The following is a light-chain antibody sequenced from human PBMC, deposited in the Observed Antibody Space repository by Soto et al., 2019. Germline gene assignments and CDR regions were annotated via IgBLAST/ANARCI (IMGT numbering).Light chain of an antibody. CDR2: AAS. Sequence: DIQMTQSPSSLSASVGDRVTITCRASQSIRSYLNWYQQKPGKAPKLLIYAASNLQSGVPSRFSDSGSGTDFTLTISSLQPEDFATYYCQQSYSTPRTFGQGTKVEIK. CDR1: QSIRSY. J-gene: IGKJ1*01. CDR3: QQSYSTPRT. V-gene: IGKV1-39*01.